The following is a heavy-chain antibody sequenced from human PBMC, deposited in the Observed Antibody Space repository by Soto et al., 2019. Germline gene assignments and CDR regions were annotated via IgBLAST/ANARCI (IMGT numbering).Heavy chain of an antibody. CDR1: GGSITTGGRY. D-gene: IGHD1-1*01. J-gene: IGHJ3*02. CDR2: IYYSGNT. Sequence: QVRLQEWGPGLVKPSQTLSLKCSVSGGSITTGGRYWSWIRQLPGKGLEWIGDIYYSGNTYYNASLKSRATIAVEAAKNQFSLNLSSVTVADTAVYYCAQALVFTGGDGFDIWGQGRLVTVSS. V-gene: IGHV4-31*02. CDR3: AQALVFTGGDGFDI.